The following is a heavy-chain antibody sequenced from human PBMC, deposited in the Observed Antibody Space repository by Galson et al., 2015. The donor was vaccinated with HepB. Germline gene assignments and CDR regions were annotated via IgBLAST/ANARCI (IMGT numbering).Heavy chain of an antibody. V-gene: IGHV5-51*01. CDR2: IYPGDSDT. D-gene: IGHD1-14*01. CDR3: ARHLRFGYDQADY. Sequence: SGAEVKKPGESLKISCKASGYTFTTYWIGWVRQMPAKGLEWLGIIYPGDSDTRYSPSFHGQVAISADQSISTAYLQWSSLKASDPAMSSCARHLRFGYDQADYWGQGTLVTVSS. J-gene: IGHJ4*02. CDR1: GYTFTTYW.